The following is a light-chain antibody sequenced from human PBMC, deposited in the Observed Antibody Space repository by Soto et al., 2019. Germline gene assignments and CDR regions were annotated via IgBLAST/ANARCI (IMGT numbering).Light chain of an antibody. CDR3: QQRSDWPST. Sequence: EIVLTQSPATLSLSPGERATLSCRASQSVSSYLAWYQQKPGQAPRLLIYDASNRATGIPARFSGSGSGTDFTLTISSIVHDDFAGYYCQQRSDWPSTFGGGTKVQIK. V-gene: IGKV3-11*01. CDR2: DAS. CDR1: QSVSSY. J-gene: IGKJ4*01.